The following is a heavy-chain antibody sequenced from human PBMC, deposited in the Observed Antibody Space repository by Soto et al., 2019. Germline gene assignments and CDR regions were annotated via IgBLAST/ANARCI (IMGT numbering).Heavy chain of an antibody. Sequence: KPSETLSLTCTVSGGSFNHYYWSWIRQPPGKGLEWIGCVYYSGSTNYNPSLKSRVTISIDTSKNQFSLKLSSVTAADTAVYYCTREQTSTVVTQWGQGTLVTVSS. D-gene: IGHD2-15*01. CDR1: GGSFNHYY. CDR3: TREQTSTVVTQ. V-gene: IGHV4-59*01. J-gene: IGHJ4*02. CDR2: VYYSGST.